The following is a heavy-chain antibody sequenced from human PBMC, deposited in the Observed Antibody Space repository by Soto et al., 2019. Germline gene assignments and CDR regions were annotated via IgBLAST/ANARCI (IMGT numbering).Heavy chain of an antibody. CDR2: IYYSGST. CDR3: ARDLAHFSSTSCSRMDV. D-gene: IGHD2-2*01. CDR1: GGSISSGDYY. Sequence: SETLSLTCTVSGGSISSGDYYWSWIRQPPGKGLEWIGYIYYSGSTYYNPSLKSRVTISVDTSKNQFSLKLSPVTTADTAVYYCARDLAHFSSTSCSRMDVWGQGTTVTVSS. J-gene: IGHJ6*02. V-gene: IGHV4-30-4*01.